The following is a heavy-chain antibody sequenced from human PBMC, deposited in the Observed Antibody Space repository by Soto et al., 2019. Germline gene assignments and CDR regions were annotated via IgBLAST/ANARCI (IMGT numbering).Heavy chain of an antibody. J-gene: IGHJ4*02. V-gene: IGHV1-18*01. CDR3: ARGVGSSYGLPDY. CDR1: DYTFINYG. Sequence: QVQLVQSGAEVKKPGASVKVSCKASDYTFINYGITWVRQAPGQGLEWMGWISIYSGNTNYAQKFQDRVTLTRDTSTSTAYMELRSLRSDDTAVYYCARGVGSSYGLPDYWGQGTPVTVSS. CDR2: ISIYSGNT. D-gene: IGHD5-18*01.